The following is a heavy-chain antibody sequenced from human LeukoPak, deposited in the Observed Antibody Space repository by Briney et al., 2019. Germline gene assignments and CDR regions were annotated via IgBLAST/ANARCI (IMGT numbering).Heavy chain of an antibody. CDR2: IGYDGSNG. CDR3: AKTRSRNMFTFGGVENWFDP. J-gene: IGHJ5*02. CDR1: GFTFSEYD. Sequence: GGSLRLSCAASGFTFSEYDMSWVRQAPGKGLEWVAVIGYDGSNGYYADSVKGRFTISRDTYRITLYLQMNSQKAEDTAVYYCAKTRSRNMFTFGGVENWFDPWGQGSLVTVSS. V-gene: IGHV3-30*18. D-gene: IGHD3-16*01.